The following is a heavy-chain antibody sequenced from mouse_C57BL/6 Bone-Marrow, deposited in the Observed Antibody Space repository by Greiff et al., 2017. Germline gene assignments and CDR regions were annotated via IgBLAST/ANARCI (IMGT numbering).Heavy chain of an antibody. CDR3: ARFGNYRFAY. CDR1: GYTFTSYW. D-gene: IGHD2-1*01. J-gene: IGHJ3*01. CDR2: IYPSDSET. Sequence: QVQLQQPGAELVRPGSSVKLSCKASGYTFTSYWMDWVKQRPGQGLEWIGNIYPSDSETHYNQKFKDKATLTGDKSSSTAYMQSSSLKSEDSAVYYCARFGNYRFAYWGQGTLVTVSA. V-gene: IGHV1-61*01.